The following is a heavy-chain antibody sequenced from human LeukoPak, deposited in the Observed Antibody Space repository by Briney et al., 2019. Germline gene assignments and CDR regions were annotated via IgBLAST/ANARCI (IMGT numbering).Heavy chain of an antibody. CDR1: GYTFTSYY. J-gene: IGHJ4*02. Sequence: ASVKVSCKASGYTFTSYYMHWVRQAPGQGLEWMGIINPSGGSTSYAQKFQGRVTMTRDTSTSTVYMELSSLRSEDTAVYYCARDLGPGGLFPYFDYWGQGTLVTVSS. V-gene: IGHV1-46*01. CDR2: INPSGGST. CDR3: ARDLGPGGLFPYFDY. D-gene: IGHD3-10*01.